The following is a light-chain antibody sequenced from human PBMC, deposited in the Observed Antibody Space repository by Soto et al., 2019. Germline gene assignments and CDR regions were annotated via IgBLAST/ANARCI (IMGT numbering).Light chain of an antibody. CDR3: QQYGSSPLYT. CDR1: QSVSSSY. J-gene: IGKJ2*01. CDR2: GAS. V-gene: IGKV3-20*01. Sequence: EIVLTQSPGTLSLSPGERATLSCRASQSVSSSYLAWYQQKPGQAPRLLIHGASSRATGIADRFSGSGSGTDFTLTISRLEPKDFAVYYCQQYGSSPLYTFGQGTKLEI.